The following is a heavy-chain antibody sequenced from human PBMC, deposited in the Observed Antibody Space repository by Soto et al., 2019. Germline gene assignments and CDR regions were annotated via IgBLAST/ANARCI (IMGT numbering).Heavy chain of an antibody. Sequence: QVQLQESGPGLVKPSQTLSLTCTVSGGSISSVGYYWTWISQHPGKGLEWIGYIYYSGNTYYNQSLKSRITRAEDTSKNQSALKVSSATAADTAGYSGARSRGGATTFDYWAREPWSPSPQ. CDR1: GGSISSVGYY. J-gene: IGHJ4*02. D-gene: IGHD2-21*01. V-gene: IGHV4-31*03. CDR3: ARSRGGATTFDY. CDR2: IYYSGNT.